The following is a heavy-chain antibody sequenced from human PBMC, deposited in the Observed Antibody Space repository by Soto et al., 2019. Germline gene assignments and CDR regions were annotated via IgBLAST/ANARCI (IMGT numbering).Heavy chain of an antibody. D-gene: IGHD6-19*01. CDR1: GFTVSSNY. CDR2: IYSGCST. J-gene: IGHJ3*02. V-gene: IGHV3-66*01. CDR3: ARDVISSGYAFDI. Sequence: EVQLVESGGGLVQPGGSLRLSCAASGFTVSSNYMSWVRQAPGKGLEWVSVIYSGCSTYYADSVKGRFTISRDNSKNTLYLQMNSLRAEDTAVYYCARDVISSGYAFDIWGQGTMVTVSS.